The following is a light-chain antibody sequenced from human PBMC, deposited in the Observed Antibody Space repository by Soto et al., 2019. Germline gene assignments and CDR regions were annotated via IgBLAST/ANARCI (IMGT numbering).Light chain of an antibody. CDR1: QSVYRY. Sequence: EVVLTQSPATLSLSPGDRATLSCRASQSVYRYLAWYQQKPGQAPRLLIFDTYNRATGIPARFIGSGSGTDFTLTISSLEPEDFAIYYCQQRDNGVTFGGGTKV. CDR2: DTY. V-gene: IGKV3-11*01. J-gene: IGKJ4*01. CDR3: QQRDNGVT.